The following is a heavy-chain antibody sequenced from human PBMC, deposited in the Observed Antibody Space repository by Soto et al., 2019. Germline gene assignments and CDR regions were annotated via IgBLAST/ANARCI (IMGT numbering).Heavy chain of an antibody. CDR3: ARVGYGSGSYHFDY. Sequence: EVQLVESGGGLVRPGGSLRLSCAASGFTFSSCWMHWVRQAPGKGLVWVSRINSDGSTTSYTDSVKGRFTISRDNAKNTLYLQMKSLRAEDTAVYYCARVGYGSGSYHFDYWGQGTLVTVSS. J-gene: IGHJ4*02. CDR1: GFTFSSCW. V-gene: IGHV3-74*01. D-gene: IGHD3-10*01. CDR2: INSDGSTT.